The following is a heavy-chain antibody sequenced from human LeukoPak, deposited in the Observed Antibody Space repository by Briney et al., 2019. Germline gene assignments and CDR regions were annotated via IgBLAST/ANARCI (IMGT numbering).Heavy chain of an antibody. J-gene: IGHJ4*02. CDR2: INPYNGNT. D-gene: IGHD3-10*01. V-gene: IGHV1-18*01. CDR3: AREPPTMVRGTPFDY. Sequence: ASVKVSCKASGYTFTNYGISWVRQAPGQGLEWMGQINPYNGNTNYAQKLQGRVTMTTDTSTSTAYMELRSLRSDDTAVYYCAREPPTMVRGTPFDYWGQGTLVTVSS. CDR1: GYTFTNYG.